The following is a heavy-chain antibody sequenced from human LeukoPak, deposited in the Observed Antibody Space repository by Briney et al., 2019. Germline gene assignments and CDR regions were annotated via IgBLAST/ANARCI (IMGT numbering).Heavy chain of an antibody. D-gene: IGHD3-22*01. J-gene: IGHJ4*02. V-gene: IGHV1-18*01. CDR3: ARDYTGYDGSGYYYVGFDY. CDR1: GYTFTSYG. CDR2: ISAYNGNT. Sequence: ASVKVSCKASGYTFTSYGISWVRQAPGQGLEWMGWISAYNGNTNYAQKLQGRVTMTTDTSTSTAYMELRSLRSDDTAVYYCARDYTGYDGSGYYYVGFDYWGQGTLVTVSS.